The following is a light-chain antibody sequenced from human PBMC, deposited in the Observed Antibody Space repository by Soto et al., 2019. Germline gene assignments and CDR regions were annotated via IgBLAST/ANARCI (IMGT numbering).Light chain of an antibody. Sequence: EIVMTQSPATLSVSPGERATLSCRASQSVSSNLAWYQQKPGQAPRLLIYGASTRATGIPDRFSGSGSGTGFTLTISSLQSEDFAVYYCQQYGSSPQTFGQGTKLEIK. V-gene: IGKV3-15*01. CDR2: GAS. J-gene: IGKJ2*01. CDR3: QQYGSSPQT. CDR1: QSVSSN.